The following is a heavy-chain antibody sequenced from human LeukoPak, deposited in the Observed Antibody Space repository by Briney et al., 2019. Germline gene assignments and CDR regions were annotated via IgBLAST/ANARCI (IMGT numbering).Heavy chain of an antibody. CDR2: IYSGGST. CDR1: GFTVSSNY. Sequence: PGGSLRLSCAASGFTVSSNYMSWVRQAPGKGLEWVSVIYSGGSTYYADSVKGRFTISRDNSKNTLYLQMNSLRAEDTAVHYCARTFRFPHYFDYWGQGTLVTVSS. D-gene: IGHD2-21*01. J-gene: IGHJ4*02. CDR3: ARTFRFPHYFDY. V-gene: IGHV3-66*02.